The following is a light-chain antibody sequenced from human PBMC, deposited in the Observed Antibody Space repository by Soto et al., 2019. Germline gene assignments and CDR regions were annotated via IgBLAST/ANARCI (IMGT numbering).Light chain of an antibody. CDR2: EVN. CDR1: SSDFGNYNL. V-gene: IGLV2-23*02. J-gene: IGLJ1*01. Sequence: QSALTQPASVSGSPGQSITISCTGTSSDFGNYNLVSWYQQHPGKVPKLILFEVNRRPSGVPDRFSASKSGNTASLTISGLQAEDEADYYCCSYAGGYSYVFGTGTKVTVL. CDR3: CSYAGGYSYV.